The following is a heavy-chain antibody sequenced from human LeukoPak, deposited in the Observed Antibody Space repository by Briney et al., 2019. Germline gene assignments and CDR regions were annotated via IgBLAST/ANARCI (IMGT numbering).Heavy chain of an antibody. V-gene: IGHV3-23*01. D-gene: IGHD3-22*01. Sequence: GGSLRLSCAASGLTFSSYVMSWVRPAPRKGLGWVSDISGSGGSTYYADSVKGRYTISRDNSKNTLYLHMSSQRAQDTAVYYSAKARVIGYPHYLDYWGEGTLVSVPS. J-gene: IGHJ4*02. CDR1: GLTFSSYV. CDR2: ISGSGGST. CDR3: AKARVIGYPHYLDY.